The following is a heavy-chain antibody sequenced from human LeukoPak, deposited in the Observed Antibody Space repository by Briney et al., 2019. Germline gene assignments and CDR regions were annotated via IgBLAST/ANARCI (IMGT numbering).Heavy chain of an antibody. Sequence: SQTLSLTCTVSGGSISSGDYYWSWIRQPRGKGLEWIGYIYYSGSTYYNPSLKSRVTISVDTSKNQFSLKLSSVTAADTAVYYCARFHLAAANDYWGQGTLVTVSS. CDR1: GGSISSGDYY. CDR3: ARFHLAAANDY. V-gene: IGHV4-30-4*01. D-gene: IGHD6-13*01. J-gene: IGHJ4*02. CDR2: IYYSGST.